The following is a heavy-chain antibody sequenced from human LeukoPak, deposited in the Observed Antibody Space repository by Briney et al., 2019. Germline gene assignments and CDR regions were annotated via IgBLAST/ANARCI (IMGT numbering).Heavy chain of an antibody. CDR1: GFTFSSYW. CDR2: ISGSGGST. Sequence: GGSLRLSCAASGFTFSSYWMHWVRQAPGKGLEWVSAISGSGGSTYYADSVKGRFTISRDNSKNTLYLQMNSLRAEDTAVYYCAKDAPLGDYYDSSGYYGWWGQGTLVTVSS. CDR3: AKDAPLGDYYDSSGYYGW. D-gene: IGHD3-22*01. J-gene: IGHJ4*02. V-gene: IGHV3-23*01.